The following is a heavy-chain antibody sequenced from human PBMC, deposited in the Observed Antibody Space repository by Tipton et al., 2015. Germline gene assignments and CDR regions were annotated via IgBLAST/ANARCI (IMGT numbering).Heavy chain of an antibody. CDR3: ARRSTASGPPGRFDP. Sequence: TLSLTCTVSGGSVSSGSYYWSWIRQPPGKGLEWIGYIYYSGSTNYNPSLKSRVTISVDTSKNQFSLKLSSVTAADTAVYYCARRSTASGPPGRFDPWGQGTRVTVSS. D-gene: IGHD5-12*01. V-gene: IGHV4-61*01. CDR2: IYYSGST. J-gene: IGHJ5*02. CDR1: GGSVSSGSYY.